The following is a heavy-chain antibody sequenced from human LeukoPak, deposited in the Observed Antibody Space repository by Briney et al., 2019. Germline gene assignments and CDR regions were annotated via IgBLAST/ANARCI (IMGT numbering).Heavy chain of an antibody. J-gene: IGHJ4*02. CDR3: ARDRWWEPTDFSFDY. CDR1: GYTFTSYA. D-gene: IGHD1-26*01. Sequence: ASVEVSCKASGYTFTSYAMHWVRQAPGQRLEWMGWINAGNGNTKYSQKFQGRVTITRDTSASTAYMELSSLRSEDTAVYYCARDRWWEPTDFSFDYWGQGTLVTVSS. V-gene: IGHV1-3*01. CDR2: INAGNGNT.